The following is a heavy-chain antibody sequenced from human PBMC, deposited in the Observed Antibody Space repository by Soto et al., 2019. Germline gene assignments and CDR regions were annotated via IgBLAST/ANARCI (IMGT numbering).Heavy chain of an antibody. Sequence: QLVQSGSEVKKPGSSVKVSCQASGGTFSGYVVTWVRQAPGQGLEWMGEFVPLFGTTNYAQRFSGRITITAEESTSTAYMELRTLRSDDTAVYYCETHGLGGSSPPYFDSWGQGTLVNVSS. CDR2: FVPLFGTT. V-gene: IGHV1-69*01. CDR1: GGTFSGYV. D-gene: IGHD3-10*01. J-gene: IGHJ4*02. CDR3: ETHGLGGSSPPYFDS.